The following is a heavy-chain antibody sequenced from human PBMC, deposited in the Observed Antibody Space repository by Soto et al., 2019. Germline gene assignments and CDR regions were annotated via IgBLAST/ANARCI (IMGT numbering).Heavy chain of an antibody. CDR2: IKHSGST. V-gene: IGHV4-34*01. CDR3: ARLRAYYDFWSGYSADY. J-gene: IGHJ4*02. Sequence: SETLSLTCAVYGGSFSGYYWSWIRQPPGKGLEWIGEIKHSGSTNYNPSLKSRVTISVDTSKNQFSLKLSSVTAADTAVYYCARLRAYYDFWSGYSADYWGQGTLVTVSS. D-gene: IGHD3-3*01. CDR1: GGSFSGYY.